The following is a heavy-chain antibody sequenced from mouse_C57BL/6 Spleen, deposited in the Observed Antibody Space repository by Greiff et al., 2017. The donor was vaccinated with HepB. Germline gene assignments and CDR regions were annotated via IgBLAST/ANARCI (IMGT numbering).Heavy chain of an antibody. CDR1: GFTFSDYY. V-gene: IGHV5-12*01. CDR3: ARLYSSYYYAMDY. CDR2: ISNGGGST. D-gene: IGHD2-5*01. Sequence: EVQLQESGGGLVQPGGSLKLSCAASGFTFSDYYMYWVRQTPEKRLEWVAYISNGGGSTYYPDTVKGRFTISRDNAKNTLYLQMSRLKSEDTAMYYCARLYSSYYYAMDYWGQGTSVTVSS. J-gene: IGHJ4*01.